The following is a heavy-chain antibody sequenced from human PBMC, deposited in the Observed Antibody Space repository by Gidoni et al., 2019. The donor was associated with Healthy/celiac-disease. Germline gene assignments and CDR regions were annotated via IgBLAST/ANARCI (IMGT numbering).Heavy chain of an antibody. V-gene: IGHV4-59*01. CDR2: IYYSGST. Sequence: QVQLQESGPGLVKPSETLSLTCTVSGGSISSYYWSWIRQPPGKGLEWIGYIYYSGSTNYNPSLKSRVTISVDTSKNQFSLKLSSVTAADTAVYYCARDTYYYGSGSQEWGQGTLVTVSS. D-gene: IGHD3-10*01. J-gene: IGHJ4*02. CDR1: GGSISSYY. CDR3: ARDTYYYGSGSQE.